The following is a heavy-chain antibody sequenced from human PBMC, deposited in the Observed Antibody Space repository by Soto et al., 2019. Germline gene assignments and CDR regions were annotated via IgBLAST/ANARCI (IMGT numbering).Heavy chain of an antibody. D-gene: IGHD5-12*01. J-gene: IGHJ6*02. V-gene: IGHV1-18*01. CDR3: AREGVAPDYHDGMDV. Sequence: QVQLVQSGAEVKKPGASVKVSCKASGYTFTRSGISWVRQAPGQGPEWMGWISSYNGDTNYAQTFQGRVTMTTDTSTSTAYMELRSLRSDDTAVYYCAREGVAPDYHDGMDVWGQGTPVTVSS. CDR1: GYTFTRSG. CDR2: ISSYNGDT.